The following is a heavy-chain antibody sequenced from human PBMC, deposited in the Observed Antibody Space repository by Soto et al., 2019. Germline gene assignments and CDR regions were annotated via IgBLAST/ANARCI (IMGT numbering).Heavy chain of an antibody. CDR1: GGSFSGYY. CDR3: AIHCSGGSCYSGFFRNYYYYYMDV. J-gene: IGHJ6*03. Sequence: SETLSLTCAVYGGSFSGYYWSWIRQPPGKGLEWIGEINHSGSTNYNPSLKSRVTISVDTSKNQFSLKLSSVTAADTAVYYCAIHCSGGSCYSGFFRNYYYYYMDVWGKGTTVTVSS. D-gene: IGHD2-15*01. V-gene: IGHV4-34*01. CDR2: INHSGST.